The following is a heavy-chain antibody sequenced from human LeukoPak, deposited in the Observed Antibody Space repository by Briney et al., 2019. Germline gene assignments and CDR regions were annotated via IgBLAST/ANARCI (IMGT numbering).Heavy chain of an antibody. D-gene: IGHD1-26*01. CDR1: GGTFSSYA. J-gene: IGHJ5*02. V-gene: IGHV1-69*13. Sequence: SVKVSCKASGGTFSSYAISWVRQAPGQGLEWMGGIIPIFGTANYAQKFQGRVTITADESTSTAYMELSSLRSEDTAVYYCARDPLPGTWDLPGWFDPWGQGTLVTVSS. CDR3: ARDPLPGTWDLPGWFDP. CDR2: IIPIFGTA.